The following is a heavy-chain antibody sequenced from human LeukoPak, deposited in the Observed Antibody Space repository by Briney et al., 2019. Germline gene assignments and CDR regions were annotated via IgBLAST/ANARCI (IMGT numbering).Heavy chain of an antibody. CDR1: GFTFSSYA. CDR2: ISASGDGS. CDR3: AKATDDYSRRGIDY. Sequence: PGGSLRLSCAASGFTFSSYAINWVRQAPGTGLEWVSSISASGDGSYYALSVKGRFTISRDNSKNTLFLQMNSLRADDTAAYYCAKATDDYSRRGIDYWGQGTLVTVSS. J-gene: IGHJ4*02. V-gene: IGHV3-23*01. D-gene: IGHD4-11*01.